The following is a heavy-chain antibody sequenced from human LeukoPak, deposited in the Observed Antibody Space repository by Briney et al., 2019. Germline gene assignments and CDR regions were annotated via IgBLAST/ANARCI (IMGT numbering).Heavy chain of an antibody. CDR3: ARVRNGYDILTGYYNVIWAFDI. D-gene: IGHD3-9*01. CDR2: IYYSGST. Sequence: SETLSLTCTVSGGSISSYYWCWIRQPPGKGLEWIGYIYYSGSTNYNPSLKSRVTISVDTSKNQFSLKLSSVTAADTAVYYCARVRNGYDILTGYYNVIWAFDIWAQGTMVTVSS. J-gene: IGHJ3*02. CDR1: GGSISSYY. V-gene: IGHV4-59*01.